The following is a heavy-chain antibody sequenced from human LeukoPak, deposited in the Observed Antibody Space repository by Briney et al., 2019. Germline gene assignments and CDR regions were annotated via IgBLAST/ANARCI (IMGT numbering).Heavy chain of an antibody. CDR2: ITPDGSDR. V-gene: IGHV3-7*01. Sequence: GGSLRLSCAVSGFTFNNYWMSWVRQAPGKGLEWVANITPDGSDRYYVDSLKGRVTISRDNTKSSLYLQMNSLRAEDTAIYYCAREGPRGNSQFDYWGQGTLVTVSS. CDR3: AREGPRGNSQFDY. D-gene: IGHD2/OR15-2a*01. CDR1: GFTFNNYW. J-gene: IGHJ4*02.